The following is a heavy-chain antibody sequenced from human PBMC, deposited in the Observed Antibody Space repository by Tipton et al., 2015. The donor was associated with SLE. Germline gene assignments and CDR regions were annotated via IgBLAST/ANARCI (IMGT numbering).Heavy chain of an antibody. CDR1: GASISSHY. D-gene: IGHD4-17*01. CDR3: ARGSDGEYVRYFDV. V-gene: IGHV4-59*11. J-gene: IGHJ2*01. CDR2: MSYSGSA. Sequence: TLSLTCTVSGASISSHYWSWIRQPPGKGLEWIGYMSYSGSAHYNPSLRSRVTMSIDASQNRVSLRLKSVSAADTAVYYCARGSDGEYVRYFDVWGPGTLVTVSS.